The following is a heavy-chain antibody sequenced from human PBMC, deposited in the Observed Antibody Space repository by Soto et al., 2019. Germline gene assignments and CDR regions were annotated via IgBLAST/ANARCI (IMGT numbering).Heavy chain of an antibody. CDR3: ARHSLALRKNNWFDP. J-gene: IGHJ5*02. CDR2: IFYLGSS. Sequence: PSETLSLTCTVSGDSIISSDFYWGWVRQPPGKGLEWIGSIFYLGSSYYNPSLKSRATMSVDMSKNQFSLRLRSVTAADTALYFCARHSLALRKNNWFDPWGRGIMVTVSS. CDR1: GDSIISSDFY. D-gene: IGHD3-3*02. V-gene: IGHV4-39*01.